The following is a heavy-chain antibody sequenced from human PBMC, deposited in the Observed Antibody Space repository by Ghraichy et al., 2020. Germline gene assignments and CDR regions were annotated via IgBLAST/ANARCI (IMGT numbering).Heavy chain of an antibody. CDR1: GFTLSDYW. D-gene: IGHD2-21*01. V-gene: IGHV3-7*04. CDR2: IKQDGSEK. J-gene: IGHJ4*02. Sequence: GESLNISCAASGFTLSDYWMHWVRQAPGKGPEWVAIIKQDGSEKHYVDSVKGRFTISRDNAKNSLHLQMNSLRVDDTAVYYCARASGWVIDYWGQGNLVTVSS. CDR3: ARASGWVIDY.